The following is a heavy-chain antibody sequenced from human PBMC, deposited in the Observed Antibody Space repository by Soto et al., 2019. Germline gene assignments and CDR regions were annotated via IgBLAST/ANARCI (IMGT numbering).Heavy chain of an antibody. V-gene: IGHV3-23*01. J-gene: IGHJ6*02. CDR2: ISGSGGSI. Sequence: EVQLLESGGGLVQPGGSLRLSCAASGFTFSTYAMNWVRQAPGNGLEWVSAISGSGGSIHYAESVKGRFTISRDNSKNTQYLQMNSLRDEDTAVYHCVKGYWKGDVWGQGTTVTVSS. CDR1: GFTFSTYA. D-gene: IGHD1-1*01. CDR3: VKGYWKGDV.